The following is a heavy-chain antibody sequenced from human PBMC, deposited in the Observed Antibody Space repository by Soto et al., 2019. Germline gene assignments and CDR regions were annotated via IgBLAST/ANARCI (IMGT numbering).Heavy chain of an antibody. CDR1: GGTFSSYA. D-gene: IGHD3-22*01. CDR2: IIPIFGTA. V-gene: IGHV1-69*13. CDR3: ARGGYYDSSGYSRGEPAYYFDY. Sequence: ASVKVSCKASGGTFSSYAISWVRQAPGQGLEWMGGIIPIFGTANYAQKFQGRVTITADESTSTAYMELSSLRSEDTAVYYCARGGYYDSSGYSRGEPAYYFDYWGQGTLVTVPS. J-gene: IGHJ4*02.